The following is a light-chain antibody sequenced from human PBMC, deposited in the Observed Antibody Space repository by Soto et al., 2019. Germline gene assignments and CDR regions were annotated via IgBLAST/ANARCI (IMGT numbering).Light chain of an antibody. V-gene: IGKV3-20*01. J-gene: IGKJ2*01. CDR1: QSVSSDY. CDR3: QQYGRSPMFT. CDR2: GAS. Sequence: EIVLKQSPGTLSLSPGDRATLSCRASQSVSSDYLAWYQQKPGQAPRLLIYGASRGAAGIPDRFSGSGSGTDFTLPSSRLEPEDFAGYFCQQYGRSPMFTFGQGTKVEVK.